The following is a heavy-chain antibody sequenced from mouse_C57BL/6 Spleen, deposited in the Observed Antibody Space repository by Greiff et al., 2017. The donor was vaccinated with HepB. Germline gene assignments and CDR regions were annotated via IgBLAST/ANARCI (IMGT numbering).Heavy chain of an antibody. Sequence: VQGVESGAELVRPGASVKLSCKASGYTFTDYYINWVKQRPGQGLEWIARIYPGSGNTYYNEKFKGKATLTAEKSSSTAYMQLSSLTSEDSAVYFCANYGYDGGYFDVWGTGTTVTVSS. CDR2: IYPGSGNT. J-gene: IGHJ1*03. D-gene: IGHD2-2*01. CDR1: GYTFTDYY. V-gene: IGHV1-76*01. CDR3: ANYGYDGGYFDV.